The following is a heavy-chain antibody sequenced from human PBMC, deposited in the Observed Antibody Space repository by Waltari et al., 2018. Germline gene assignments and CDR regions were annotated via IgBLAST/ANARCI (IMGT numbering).Heavy chain of an antibody. CDR3: AKDEAAAGTGDAFDI. Sequence: QVQLVESGGGVVQPGRSLRLSCAASGFTFSSYAMHWVRQAPGKGLEGVAVISYDGSNKYYADSVKGLFTIPRDNSKNTLYLQMNSLRGEDTAVYYCAKDEAAAGTGDAFDIWGQGTMVTVSS. J-gene: IGHJ3*02. V-gene: IGHV3-30-3*01. CDR2: ISYDGSNK. CDR1: GFTFSSYA. D-gene: IGHD6-13*01.